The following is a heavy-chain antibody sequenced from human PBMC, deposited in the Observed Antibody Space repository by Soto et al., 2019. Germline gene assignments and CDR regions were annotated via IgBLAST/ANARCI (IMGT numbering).Heavy chain of an antibody. D-gene: IGHD3-22*01. V-gene: IGHV4-31*03. Sequence: TSETLSLTCTVSGGSISSGGYYWSWIRQHPGKGLEWIGYIYYSGSTYYNPSLKSRVTISVDTSKNQFSLKLSSVTAADTAVYYCAREYYYDSSAGFDPWGQGTLVTVSS. J-gene: IGHJ5*02. CDR3: AREYYYDSSAGFDP. CDR1: GGSISSGGYY. CDR2: IYYSGST.